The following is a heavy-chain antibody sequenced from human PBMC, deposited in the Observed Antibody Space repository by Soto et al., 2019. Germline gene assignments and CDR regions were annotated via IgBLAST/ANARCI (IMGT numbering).Heavy chain of an antibody. J-gene: IGHJ6*02. Sequence: GASVKVSCKASGGTFSSYAISWVRQAPGQGLEWMGGIIPIFGTANYAQKFQGRVTITADESTSTAYMELSSLRSEDTAVYYCARDMSIKIFGVATKQDHYYGIDVWCQGTTVTVS. V-gene: IGHV1-69*13. CDR2: IIPIFGTA. D-gene: IGHD3-3*01. CDR3: ARDMSIKIFGVATKQDHYYGIDV. CDR1: GGTFSSYA.